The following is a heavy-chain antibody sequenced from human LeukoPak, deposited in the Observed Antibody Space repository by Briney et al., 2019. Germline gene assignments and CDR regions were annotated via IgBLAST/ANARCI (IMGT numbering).Heavy chain of an antibody. CDR3: ARGAGYSSSWVLGYFDY. CDR2: IYYSGST. J-gene: IGHJ4*02. CDR1: GGSISSSSYY. Sequence: PSETLSLTCTASGGSISSSSYYWGWVRQPPGKGLEWIGSIYYSGSTYYNPSLKSRVTISVDTSKNQFSLKLSSVTAADTAVYYCARGAGYSSSWVLGYFDYWGQGTLVTVSS. D-gene: IGHD6-13*01. V-gene: IGHV4-39*07.